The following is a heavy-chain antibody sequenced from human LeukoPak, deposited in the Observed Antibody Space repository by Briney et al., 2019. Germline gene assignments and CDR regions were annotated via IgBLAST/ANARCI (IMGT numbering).Heavy chain of an antibody. Sequence: GASVKVSCKASGGTFSSYAISWVRQAPGQGLEWMGGIIPIFGTANYAQKFQGRVTMTEDTSTDTAYMELSSLRSEDTAVYYCATDRLVGAYLEDAFDIWGQGTMVTVSS. CDR2: IIPIFGTA. CDR1: GGTFSSYA. CDR3: ATDRLVGAYLEDAFDI. J-gene: IGHJ3*02. V-gene: IGHV1-69*06. D-gene: IGHD1-26*01.